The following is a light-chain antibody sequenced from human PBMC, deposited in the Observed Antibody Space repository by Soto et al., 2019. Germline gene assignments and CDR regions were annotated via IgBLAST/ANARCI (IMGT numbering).Light chain of an antibody. CDR2: GAS. Sequence: EIVWTQSPVTLSVSPGERASISCRASQSVSNNLAWYQKKPGQAPRLLIHGASTRATGIPARFSGSGSGTEFNLTISRLQSEDFAIYECQRQSNWPRTFGQGTKVDIK. J-gene: IGKJ1*01. CDR1: QSVSNN. V-gene: IGKV3-15*01. CDR3: QRQSNWPRT.